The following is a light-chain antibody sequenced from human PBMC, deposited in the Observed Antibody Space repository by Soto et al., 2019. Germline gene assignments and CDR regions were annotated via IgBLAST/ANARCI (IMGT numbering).Light chain of an antibody. CDR1: QTVRNNY. CDR2: GAS. Sequence: EFVLTQAPGTLSLSPGERATLSCRPSQTVRNNYLAWYQQKPGQAPRLLIYGASSRATGIPDRFSGSGSGTDFTLTISRLEPEDFAVYYCQQYGSSRLTFGGGTKVDIK. V-gene: IGKV3-20*01. J-gene: IGKJ4*01. CDR3: QQYGSSRLT.